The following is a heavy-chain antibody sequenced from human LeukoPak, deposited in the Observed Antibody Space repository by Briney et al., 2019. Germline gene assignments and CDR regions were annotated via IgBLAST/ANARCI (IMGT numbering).Heavy chain of an antibody. Sequence: GGSLRLSCAASGFTFSSYNMNWVRQAPGKGLEWVSSISSSRSYIYYADSVKGRFTISRDTAKNSLYLQMDSLRAEDTAVYYCAKDREWLRTHFDYWGQGTLVSISS. D-gene: IGHD5-12*01. CDR3: AKDREWLRTHFDY. J-gene: IGHJ4*02. CDR2: ISSSRSYI. V-gene: IGHV3-21*01. CDR1: GFTFSSYN.